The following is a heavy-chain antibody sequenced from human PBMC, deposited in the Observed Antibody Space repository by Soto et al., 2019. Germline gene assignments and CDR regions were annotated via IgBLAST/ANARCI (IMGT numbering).Heavy chain of an antibody. V-gene: IGHV4-39*01. J-gene: IGHJ6*02. CDR3: ARLVVTANGMDV. CDR2: IYYSGST. CDR1: GGSISSSSYY. Sequence: QLQLQESGPGLVKPSETLSLTCTVSGGSISSSSYYWGWIRQHPGKGLEWIGSIYYSGSTYYNPSLKSRVTISVDTSKNQFSLKLSSVTAADTAVYYCARLVVTANGMDVWGQGTTVTVSS. D-gene: IGHD2-21*02.